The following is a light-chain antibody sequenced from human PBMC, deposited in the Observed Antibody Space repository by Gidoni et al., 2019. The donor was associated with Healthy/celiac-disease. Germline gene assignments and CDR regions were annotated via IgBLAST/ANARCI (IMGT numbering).Light chain of an antibody. CDR3: CSYAGSSTLWV. V-gene: IGLV2-23*02. CDR1: SSDVGSYNL. Sequence: SALTQPASLSGPPGPSITISCTGTSSDVGSYNLVSWYQQHPGKAPKLMIYEVSERPSGVSNRFSGSKSGNTASLTISGLQAEDEADYYCCSYAGSSTLWVFGGGTKLTVL. CDR2: EVS. J-gene: IGLJ3*02.